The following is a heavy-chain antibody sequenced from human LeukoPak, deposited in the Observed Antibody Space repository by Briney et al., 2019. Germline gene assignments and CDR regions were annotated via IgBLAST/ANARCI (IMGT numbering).Heavy chain of an antibody. J-gene: IGHJ4*02. V-gene: IGHV3-43*01. Sequence: GGSLRLSCAASGFTFDDYTMHWVRQAPGKGLEWVSLISWDGGSTYYADSVKGRFTISRDSSKNSLYLQMNSLRTEDTALYYCAKEAPADGHLLSYYFDYWGQGTLVTVSS. CDR2: ISWDGGST. CDR3: AKEAPADGHLLSYYFDY. D-gene: IGHD1-26*01. CDR1: GFTFDDYT.